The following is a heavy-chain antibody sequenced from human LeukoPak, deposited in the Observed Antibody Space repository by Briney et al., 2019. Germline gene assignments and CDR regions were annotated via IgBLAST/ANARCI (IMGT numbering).Heavy chain of an antibody. Sequence: PGGSLRLSCAASGFTFSDYYMSWIRQAPGKGLEWVSYISSSGSTIYYADPVKGRFTISRDNAKNSLYLQMNSLRAEDTAVYYCASPGSGSYSQFDYWGQGTLVTVSS. CDR2: ISSSGSTI. CDR3: ASPGSGSYSQFDY. CDR1: GFTFSDYY. D-gene: IGHD3-10*01. V-gene: IGHV3-11*04. J-gene: IGHJ4*02.